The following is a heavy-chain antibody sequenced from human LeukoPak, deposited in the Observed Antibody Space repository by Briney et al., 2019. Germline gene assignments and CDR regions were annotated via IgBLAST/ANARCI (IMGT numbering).Heavy chain of an antibody. CDR1: GGSMSSYY. Sequence: SETLSLTCTVSGGSMSSYYWSWIRQPPGKGLEWIGYIYYSGSTNYNPSLKSRVTISVDTSKNQFSLKLSSVTAADTAVYYCARVPLTYGSGSFYYYYGMDVWGQGTTVTVSS. CDR2: IYYSGST. V-gene: IGHV4-59*08. CDR3: ARVPLTYGSGSFYYYYGMDV. D-gene: IGHD3-10*01. J-gene: IGHJ6*02.